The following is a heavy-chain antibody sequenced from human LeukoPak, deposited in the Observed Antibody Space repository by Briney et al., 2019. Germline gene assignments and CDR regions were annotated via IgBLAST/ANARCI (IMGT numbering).Heavy chain of an antibody. CDR1: GGTFSSYV. Sequence: GASVTVSCKASGGTFSSYVISWVRQAPGQGLEWMGRIIPILGIANYAQKFQGRVTITADKSTSTAYMELISLRSEDTAVYYCARGGFRDGYIIDYWGQGTLVTVSS. J-gene: IGHJ4*02. D-gene: IGHD5-24*01. CDR3: ARGGFRDGYIIDY. CDR2: IIPILGIA. V-gene: IGHV1-69*04.